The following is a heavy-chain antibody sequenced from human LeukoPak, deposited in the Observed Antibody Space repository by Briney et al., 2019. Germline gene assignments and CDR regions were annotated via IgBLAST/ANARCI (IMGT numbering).Heavy chain of an antibody. CDR2: INTDGSRI. V-gene: IGHV3-74*01. Sequence: GGSLRLSCAASGFTFSSYWMHWVRQAPGKGLVWVSRINTDGSRITYADSVKGRFTISRDNAMNTVYLQMNSLRAEDTAVYYCARVLSGSWDWFDPWGQGTLVTVSS. D-gene: IGHD3-22*01. CDR3: ARVLSGSWDWFDP. J-gene: IGHJ5*02. CDR1: GFTFSSYW.